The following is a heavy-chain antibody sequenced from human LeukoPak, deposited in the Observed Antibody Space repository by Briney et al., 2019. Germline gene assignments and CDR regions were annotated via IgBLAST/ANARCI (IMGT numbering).Heavy chain of an antibody. CDR2: ISGSGGST. D-gene: IGHD1-26*01. CDR1: RFTFSTYA. J-gene: IGHJ4*02. V-gene: IGHV3-23*01. Sequence: PGGSLRLSCSVSRFTFSTYAMSWVRQAPGKGLEWVSTISGSGGSTFYADYVKGRFTISRDNFKNTVYLQMNTLRAEDTAVYYCAKDQSGSYYLLDYWGQGTLVTVSS. CDR3: AKDQSGSYYLLDY.